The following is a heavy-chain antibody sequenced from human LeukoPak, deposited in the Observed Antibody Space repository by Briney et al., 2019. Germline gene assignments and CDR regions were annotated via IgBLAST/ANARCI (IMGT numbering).Heavy chain of an antibody. V-gene: IGHV4-61*02. J-gene: IGHJ3*02. CDR1: GGSISSSSNY. CDR2: IYTSGST. Sequence: PSETLSLTCTLSGGSISSSSNYWGWIRQPAGKGLEWIGRIYTSGSTNYNPSLKSRVTISVDTSKNQFSLKLSSVTAADTAVYYCARDFYDSSGYYYPADAFDIWGQGTMVTVSS. D-gene: IGHD3-22*01. CDR3: ARDFYDSSGYYYPADAFDI.